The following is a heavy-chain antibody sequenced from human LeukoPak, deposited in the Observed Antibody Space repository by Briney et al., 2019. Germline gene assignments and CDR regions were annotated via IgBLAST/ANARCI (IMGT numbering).Heavy chain of an antibody. J-gene: IGHJ6*03. CDR2: IFTTGIT. CDR3: ARESSGSYYNPLGYMDV. D-gene: IGHD3-10*01. Sequence: SETLSLTCTVSGGSISLYYGNWIRQPAGKGLEWIGRIFTTGITNYKSSLKSRVTMSVDTSKNQFSLNLTSVTAADTAVYYCARESSGSYYNPLGYMDVWGKGTTVTVSS. CDR1: GGSISLYY. V-gene: IGHV4-4*07.